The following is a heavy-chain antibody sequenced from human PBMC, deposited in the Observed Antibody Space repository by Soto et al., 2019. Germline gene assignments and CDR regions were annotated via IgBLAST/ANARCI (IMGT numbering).Heavy chain of an antibody. J-gene: IGHJ4*02. CDR1: GFTFGNFA. D-gene: IGHD3-22*01. V-gene: IGHV3-23*01. Sequence: EVQVIESGGGLVQPGGSLRLSCATSGFTFGNFAMSWVRQAPGRGLEWVSGMSSASSTTYYGDSVKGRFTISRDNINNVLYLQMNGLRGDDTALYYCARVPYDSTGYFSDYWGQGILVSVSS. CDR3: ARVPYDSTGYFSDY. CDR2: MSSASSTT.